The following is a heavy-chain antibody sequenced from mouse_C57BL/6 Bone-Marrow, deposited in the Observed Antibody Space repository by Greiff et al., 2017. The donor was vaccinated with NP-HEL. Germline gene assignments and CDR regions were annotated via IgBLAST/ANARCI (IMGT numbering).Heavy chain of an antibody. Sequence: VKLQESGAELVKPGASAKISCKASGYEFSNYWMNWVKQRPGKGLEWIGQIYPGDGDTNYNGKFKDKATLTADKSSSTAYMQLSRLTSEDSAVYFCARGAYWGQGTLVTVSA. CDR2: IYPGDGDT. CDR1: GYEFSNYW. V-gene: IGHV1-80*01. CDR3: ARGAY. J-gene: IGHJ3*01.